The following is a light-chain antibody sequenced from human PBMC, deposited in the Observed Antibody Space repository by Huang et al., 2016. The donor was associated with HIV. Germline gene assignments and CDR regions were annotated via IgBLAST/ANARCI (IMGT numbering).Light chain of an antibody. CDR2: TVS. J-gene: IGKJ1*01. CDR1: QNITKS. Sequence: DIQMTQSPPSLSESVGDRVTFTCRADQNITKSLNWYQQKPGKAPKLLIYTVSTLESGVPSRVSGSGSGSRFTLNIGNLQPEDFATYYCQQSFSVPRTFG. CDR3: QQSFSVPRT. V-gene: IGKV1-39*01.